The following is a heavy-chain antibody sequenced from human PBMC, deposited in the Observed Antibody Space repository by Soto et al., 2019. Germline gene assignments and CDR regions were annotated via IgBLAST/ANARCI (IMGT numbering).Heavy chain of an antibody. D-gene: IGHD6-13*01. Sequence: QVQLQESGPGLVKPSQTLSLTCTVSGGSISSGGYYWSWIRQHPGKGLEWIGYIYYSGSTSYNPSLKSRVTISVDTSKNQSSLKLSSVTAADTAVYYCARSRSSSWFHYYYYGMDVWGQGTTVTVSS. CDR1: GGSISSGGYY. CDR2: IYYSGST. J-gene: IGHJ6*02. V-gene: IGHV4-31*03. CDR3: ARSRSSSWFHYYYYGMDV.